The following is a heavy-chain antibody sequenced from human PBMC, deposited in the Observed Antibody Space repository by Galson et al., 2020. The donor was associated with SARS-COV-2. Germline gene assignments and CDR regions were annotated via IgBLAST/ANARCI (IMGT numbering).Heavy chain of an antibody. V-gene: IGHV4-34*01. CDR3: GRIRYSGSYEVI. CDR1: GGSFSGYY. CDR2: INHSGRT. J-gene: IGHJ3*02. D-gene: IGHD1-26*01. Sequence: SETLSLTCAVYGGSFSGYYWSWIRQPPGKGLEWIGGINHSGRTNYNSSLKSPVTISVDTSKNQFSLKLSSVTAADTAVYYCGRIRYSGSYEVIWGQGTMVTVSS.